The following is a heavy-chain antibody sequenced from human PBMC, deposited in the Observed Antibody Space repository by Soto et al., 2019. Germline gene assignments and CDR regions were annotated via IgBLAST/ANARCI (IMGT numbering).Heavy chain of an antibody. J-gene: IGHJ5*02. Sequence: GESLKISCKGSGYSFTSYWITWLRQMPGKGLEWMGRIDPSDSYTNYSPSFQGHVTISADKSISTAYLQWSTLKASDTAMYYCARDSSAQFDPWGQGTLVTVSS. D-gene: IGHD6-19*01. V-gene: IGHV5-10-1*01. CDR3: ARDSSAQFDP. CDR1: GYSFTSYW. CDR2: IDPSDSYT.